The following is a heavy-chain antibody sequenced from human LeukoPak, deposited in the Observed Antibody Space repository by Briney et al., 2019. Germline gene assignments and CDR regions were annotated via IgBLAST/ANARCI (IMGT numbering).Heavy chain of an antibody. CDR3: ARDGGDT. CDR2: FYYSGST. D-gene: IGHD2-15*01. Sequence: PSETLSLTCTVSGGSISSYYWSWIRQPPGKGLEWIGYFYYSGSTNYNPSLKSRVTISVDTSKNQFSLKLSSVTAADTAVYYCARDGGDTWGQGTLVTVSS. J-gene: IGHJ5*02. CDR1: GGSISSYY. V-gene: IGHV4-59*01.